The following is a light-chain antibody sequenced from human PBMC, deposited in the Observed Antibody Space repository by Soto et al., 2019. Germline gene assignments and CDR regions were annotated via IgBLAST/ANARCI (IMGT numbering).Light chain of an antibody. CDR1: QSIDTY. V-gene: IGKV3-11*01. Sequence: EIVLTQSPATLSLSPGESATLSCRASQSIDTYLAWYQQKPGQAPRLLMFDASNRAIGTPARFSGSGSVTAFSTAISLSEQEDFAVYYCQKRPDLPPLTFGGGTNVEIK. J-gene: IGKJ4*01. CDR3: QKRPDLPPLT. CDR2: DAS.